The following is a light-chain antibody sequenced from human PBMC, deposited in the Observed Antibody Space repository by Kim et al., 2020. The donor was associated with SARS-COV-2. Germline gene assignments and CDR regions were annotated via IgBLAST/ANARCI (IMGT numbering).Light chain of an antibody. CDR3: SSYAGSNNLV. Sequence: GQSVTISCTGTSSDVGVYTNVSWTHQHPGKAPKLMIYEVSTRPSGVPDRFSGSKSGNTASLTVSGLQAEDEADYYCSSYAGSNNLVFGGGTQLTVL. V-gene: IGLV2-8*01. CDR2: EVS. CDR1: SSDVGVYTN. J-gene: IGLJ3*02.